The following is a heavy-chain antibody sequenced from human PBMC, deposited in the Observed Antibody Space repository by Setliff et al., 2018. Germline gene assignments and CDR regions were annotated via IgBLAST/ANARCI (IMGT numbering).Heavy chain of an antibody. CDR2: IYYSGIT. CDR1: GGSISSGGYY. J-gene: IGHJ6*03. Sequence: SETLSLTCTVSGGSISSGGYYWSWIRQHPGKGLEWIGYIYYSGITYYNPSLKSRVSISIDTSKNQISLRLSSVTAADAAVYFCARMSGFQYMDVWGKGTTVTVSS. V-gene: IGHV4-31*03. D-gene: IGHD3-3*01. CDR3: ARMSGFQYMDV.